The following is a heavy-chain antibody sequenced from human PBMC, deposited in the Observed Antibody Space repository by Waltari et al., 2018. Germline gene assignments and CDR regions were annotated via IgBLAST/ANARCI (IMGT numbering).Heavy chain of an antibody. Sequence: GGGLVQPGGSLRLSCAASGFTFSSYAMSWVRQAPGKGLEWVSVIYSGGSTYYADSVKGRFTISRDNSKNTLYLQMNSLRAEDTAVYYCAKDLKTYYYDSSGYYASWGQGTLVTVSS. CDR2: IYSGGST. J-gene: IGHJ4*02. D-gene: IGHD3-22*01. V-gene: IGHV3-23*03. CDR1: GFTFSSYA. CDR3: AKDLKTYYYDSSGYYAS.